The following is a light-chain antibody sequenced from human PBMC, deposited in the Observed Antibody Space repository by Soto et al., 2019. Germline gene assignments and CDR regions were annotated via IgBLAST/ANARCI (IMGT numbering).Light chain of an antibody. CDR1: DSNIGSNY. CDR2: GNN. V-gene: IGLV1-47*02. CDR3: AAWDDSLRGVI. J-gene: IGLJ2*01. Sequence: QAVVTQPPSASGTAGQVVTISCSGGDSNIGSNYVYWYQHLPGTAPKLLIYGNNRRPSGVPDRFSGSKSGTSDSLAISGLRSEDEADYYCAAWDDSLRGVIFGGGTKLTVL.